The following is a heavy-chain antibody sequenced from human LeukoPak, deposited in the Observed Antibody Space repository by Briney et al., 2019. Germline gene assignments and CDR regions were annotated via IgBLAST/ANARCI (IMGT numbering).Heavy chain of an antibody. CDR1: GYTFINHW. CDR2: IIPIFGTA. Sequence: SVKVSCKASGYTFINHWMYWVRQAPGQGLEWMGGIIPIFGTANYAQKFQGRVTITADESTSTAYMELSSLRSEDTAVYYCARDPLYLDSGSYGVGWFDPWGQGTLVTVSS. V-gene: IGHV1-69*13. CDR3: ARDPLYLDSGSYGVGWFDP. D-gene: IGHD1-26*01. J-gene: IGHJ5*02.